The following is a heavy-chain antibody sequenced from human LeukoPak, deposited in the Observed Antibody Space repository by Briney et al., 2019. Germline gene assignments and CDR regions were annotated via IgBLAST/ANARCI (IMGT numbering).Heavy chain of an antibody. CDR1: GFTFSSYA. Sequence: GGSLRLSCAASGFTFSSYAMHWVRQAPGKGLEWVAVISYDGSNKYYADSVKGRFTISRDNSKNTLYLQMNSLRAEDTAVYYCARDRDSYGSNGVDVWGQGTTVTVSS. CDR2: ISYDGSNK. CDR3: ARDRDSYGSNGVDV. D-gene: IGHD5-18*01. V-gene: IGHV3-30-3*01. J-gene: IGHJ6*02.